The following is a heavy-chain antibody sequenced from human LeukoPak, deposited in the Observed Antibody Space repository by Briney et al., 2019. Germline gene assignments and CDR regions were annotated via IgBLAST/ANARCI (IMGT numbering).Heavy chain of an antibody. V-gene: IGHV3-9*01. J-gene: IGHJ4*02. CDR2: ISWNSGSI. CDR3: AKSGAHYYGSGSYYRGPLDY. CDR1: GFTFDDYA. Sequence: GGSLRLSCAASGFTFDDYAMHWVRQAPGKGLEWVSGISWNSGSIGYADSVKGRFTISRDNAKNSLYLQMNSLRAEDTALYYCAKSGAHYYGSGSYYRGPLDYWGQGTLVTVSS. D-gene: IGHD3-10*01.